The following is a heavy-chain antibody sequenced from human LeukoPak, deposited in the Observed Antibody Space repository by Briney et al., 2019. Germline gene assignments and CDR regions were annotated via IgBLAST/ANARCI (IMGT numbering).Heavy chain of an antibody. D-gene: IGHD2/OR15-2a*01. V-gene: IGHV3-48*01. J-gene: IGHJ4*02. CDR1: GFTLSSYT. CDR3: VSFYETY. CDR2: ITSSSSTI. Sequence: GGSLRLSCAASGFTLSSYTMNWVRQAPGKGLEWVSYITSSSSTIYYADSVKGRFTISRDNAKNSLYLQMNSLRAEDTAVYYCVSFYETYWGRGTLVTVSS.